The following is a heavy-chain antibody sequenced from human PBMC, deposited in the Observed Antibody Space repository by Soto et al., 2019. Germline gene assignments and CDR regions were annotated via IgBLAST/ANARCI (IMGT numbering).Heavy chain of an antibody. CDR3: ARPPLCGMHV. CDR1: GVSISSGLYY. J-gene: IGHJ6*02. D-gene: IGHD6-6*01. CDR2: IYYRGNT. V-gene: IGHV4-30-4*01. Sequence: LSPTPTVSGVSISSGLYYRGWIRQSPWKSLESIGNIYYRGNTYYNPSLKSLLIISLDTSKNQFSLRVGSVTAADAAVYYCARPPLCGMHVRGPGPTGTLFS.